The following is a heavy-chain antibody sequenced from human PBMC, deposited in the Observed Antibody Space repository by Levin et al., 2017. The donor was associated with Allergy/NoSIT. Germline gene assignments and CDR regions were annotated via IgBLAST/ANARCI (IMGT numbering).Heavy chain of an antibody. D-gene: IGHD2-15*01. J-gene: IGHJ4*02. CDR2: IYPGDSDT. CDR1: GYIFSSYW. CDR3: ARSEGSGSNTE. V-gene: IGHV5-51*01. Sequence: GESLKISCKDSGYIFSSYWIGWVRQMPGKGLEWIGIIYPGDSDTKYSPSFQGQVTMSADKSISTAYLQWSSLKASDTAMYYCARSEGSGSNTEWGQGTLVTVSS.